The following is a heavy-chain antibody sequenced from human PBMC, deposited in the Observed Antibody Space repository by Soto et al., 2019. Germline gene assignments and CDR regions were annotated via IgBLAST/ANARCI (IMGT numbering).Heavy chain of an antibody. J-gene: IGHJ6*02. V-gene: IGHV1-69*01. Sequence: QVQLVQSGAEVKKPGSSVKVSCKASGGTFSSYAISWVRQAPGQGLEWMGGIIPIFGTANYAQKFQGRVTITADESRSTAYMELSSLRSEDTAVYYCARAVDYGDYTYYYYGMDVWGQGTTVTVSS. CDR2: IIPIFGTA. CDR1: GGTFSSYA. CDR3: ARAVDYGDYTYYYYGMDV. D-gene: IGHD4-17*01.